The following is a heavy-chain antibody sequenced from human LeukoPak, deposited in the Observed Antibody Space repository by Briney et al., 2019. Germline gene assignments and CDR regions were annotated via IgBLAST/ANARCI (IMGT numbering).Heavy chain of an antibody. J-gene: IGHJ1*01. CDR1: GYTFTGHY. D-gene: IGHD2-2*01. Sequence: ASVKVSCKASGYTFTGHYMHWVRQAPGQGLEWMGRINPNSGGTNYAQKFQGRVTMTRDTSISTAYMELSRLRSDDTAVYYCARDAGDIVVVPAAFQHWGQGTLVTVSS. V-gene: IGHV1-2*06. CDR2: INPNSGGT. CDR3: ARDAGDIVVVPAAFQH.